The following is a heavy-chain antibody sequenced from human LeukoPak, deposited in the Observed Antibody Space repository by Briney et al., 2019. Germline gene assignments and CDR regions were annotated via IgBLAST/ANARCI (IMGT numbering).Heavy chain of an antibody. CDR2: ISAYNGNT. V-gene: IGHV1-18*01. J-gene: IGHJ6*02. CDR3: ARDRVGIVPMVYAHYGMDV. D-gene: IGHD2-8*01. Sequence: GASVKVSCKASGYTFTSYGISWVRQAPGQGLEWMGWISAYNGNTNCAQKLQGRVTMTTDTSTSTAYMELRSLRSDDTAVYYCARDRVGIVPMVYAHYGMDVWGQGTTVTVSS. CDR1: GYTFTSYG.